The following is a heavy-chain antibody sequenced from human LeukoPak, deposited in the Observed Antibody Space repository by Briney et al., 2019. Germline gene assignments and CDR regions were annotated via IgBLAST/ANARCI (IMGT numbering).Heavy chain of an antibody. CDR3: ARIAAAGRPFDY. Sequence: SETLSLTCTVSGGSISSYYWSWIRQPPGKGLEWIGYIYCSGSTNYNPSLKSRVTISVDTSKNQFSLKLSSVTAADTAVYYCARIAAAGRPFDYWGQGTLVTVSS. CDR1: GGSISSYY. V-gene: IGHV4-59*01. D-gene: IGHD6-13*01. CDR2: IYCSGST. J-gene: IGHJ4*02.